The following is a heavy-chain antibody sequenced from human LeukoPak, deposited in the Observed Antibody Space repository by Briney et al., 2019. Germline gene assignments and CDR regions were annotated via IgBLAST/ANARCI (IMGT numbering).Heavy chain of an antibody. CDR2: ISAYNGNT. CDR3: ARGGYYYDSSGYYGPYFFDY. V-gene: IGHV1-18*04. CDR1: GYTFTGYY. Sequence: ASVKVSCKASGYTFTGYYMHWVRQAPGQGLEWMGWISAYNGNTNYAQKLQGRVTMTTDTSTSTAYMELRSLRSDDTAVYYCARGGYYYDSSGYYGPYFFDYWGQGTLVTVSS. J-gene: IGHJ4*02. D-gene: IGHD3-22*01.